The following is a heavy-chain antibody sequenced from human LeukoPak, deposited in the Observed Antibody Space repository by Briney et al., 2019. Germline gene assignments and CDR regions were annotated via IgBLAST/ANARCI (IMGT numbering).Heavy chain of an antibody. V-gene: IGHV5-51*01. CDR1: GYTFTSYW. D-gene: IGHD5-24*01. J-gene: IGHJ5*01. Sequence: GESLKISCKGSGYTFTSYWIGWVRQMPGKGLEWMGIIYPGDSDTRYSPSFQGQVTISADKSISTAYLQLSSLKASDTSMYYCARLKDDYIIDSWGQGTLVTVSS. CDR2: IYPGDSDT. CDR3: ARLKDDYIIDS.